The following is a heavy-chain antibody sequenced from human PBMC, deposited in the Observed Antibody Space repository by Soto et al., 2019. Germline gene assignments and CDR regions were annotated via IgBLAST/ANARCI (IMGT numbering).Heavy chain of an antibody. V-gene: IGHV3-11*06. Sequence: GGSLRLSCAASGFTFSDYYMSWICQAPGKGLEWVSYISSSSSYTNYADSVKGRFTISRDNAKNSLYLQMNSLRAEDTAVYYCARTYSSGRHAFDIWGQGTMVTVSS. J-gene: IGHJ3*02. CDR2: ISSSSSYT. CDR1: GFTFSDYY. D-gene: IGHD6-19*01. CDR3: ARTYSSGRHAFDI.